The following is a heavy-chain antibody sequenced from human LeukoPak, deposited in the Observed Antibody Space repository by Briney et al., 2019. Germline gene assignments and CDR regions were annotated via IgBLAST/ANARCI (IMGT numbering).Heavy chain of an antibody. CDR3: ARVPAAIEDPDLGY. V-gene: IGHV1-69*13. D-gene: IGHD2-2*02. Sequence: GASVKVSCKASGGTFSSYAISWVRQAPGQGLEWMGGIIPIFGTANYAQKFQGRVTITADESTSTAYMELSSLRSEDTAVYYCARVPAAIEDPDLGYWGQGTLVTVSS. CDR2: IIPIFGTA. J-gene: IGHJ4*02. CDR1: GGTFSSYA.